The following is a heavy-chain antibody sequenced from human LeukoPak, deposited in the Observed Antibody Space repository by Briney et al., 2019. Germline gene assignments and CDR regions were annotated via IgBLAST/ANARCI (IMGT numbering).Heavy chain of an antibody. Sequence: PSETLSLTCAFYGGSFTCYYSSWIRQPPGKGLEWIGEINHSGSTNYNPSHKSRVTISVDTSKNQFSLKLSSVTAADTAVYYCARGLGENYYGSGSQSHQFDYWGQGTLVTVSS. CDR1: GGSFTCYY. J-gene: IGHJ4*02. V-gene: IGHV4-34*01. D-gene: IGHD3-10*01. CDR3: ARGLGENYYGSGSQSHQFDY. CDR2: INHSGST.